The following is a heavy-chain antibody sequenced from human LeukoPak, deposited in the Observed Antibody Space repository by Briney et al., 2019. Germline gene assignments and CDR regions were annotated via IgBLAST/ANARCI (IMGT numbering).Heavy chain of an antibody. J-gene: IGHJ4*02. V-gene: IGHV3-9*01. CDR2: ISWNSGSI. CDR3: AKDIARRDDYGDYYYFDY. Sequence: GGSLRLSCAASGFTFDDYAMHWVRQAPGKGLEWVSGISWNSGSIGYADSVKGRFTISRDNAKNSLYLQMNSLRAEGTALYYCAKDIARRDDYGDYYYFDYWGQGTLVTVSS. D-gene: IGHD4-17*01. CDR1: GFTFDDYA.